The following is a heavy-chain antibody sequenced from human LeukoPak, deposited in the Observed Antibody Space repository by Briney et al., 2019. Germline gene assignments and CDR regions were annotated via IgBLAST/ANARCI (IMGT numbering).Heavy chain of an antibody. CDR2: INTNTGNP. V-gene: IGHV7-4-1*02. CDR3: GRDPKLGIRGYTYGYIDY. CDR1: GYTFSTYA. J-gene: IGHJ4*02. Sequence: ASVKVSCKTSGYTFSTYAISWVRQAPGQGLEWMGWINTNTGNPTYAQGFFTGRYVFSLDTSVSTAYLQINGLKADDTAVYYCGRDPKLGIRGYTYGYIDYWGQGTLVTVDS. D-gene: IGHD5-18*01.